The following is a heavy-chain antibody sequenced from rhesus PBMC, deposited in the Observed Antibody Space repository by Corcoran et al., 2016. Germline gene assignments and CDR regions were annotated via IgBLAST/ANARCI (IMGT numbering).Heavy chain of an antibody. CDR3: ARGDLTYYYSGSYYDY. D-gene: IGHD3-16*01. CDR1: GFSLSTRGLG. V-gene: IGHV2S1*01. J-gene: IGHJ4*01. CDR2: IYWDYDK. Sequence: QVTLKESGPALVKPTTTLTLTCTFSGFSLSTRGLGVGGLRQPPGKALKWLASIYWDYDKDYSTSLKSKLTISKDTSKNQVVLTMTNMDPVDTATYYCARGDLTYYYSGSYYDYWGQGVLVTVSS.